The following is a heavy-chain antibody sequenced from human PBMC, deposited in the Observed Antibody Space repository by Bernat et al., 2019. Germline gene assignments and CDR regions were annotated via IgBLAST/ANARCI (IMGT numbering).Heavy chain of an antibody. CDR2: IYLDDDK. D-gene: IGHD3-9*01. V-gene: IGHV2-5*02. Sequence: QITLKEPGPTLVKPTQTLPLTCTFSGFSLSTSGVGVGWIRQPPGKALEWLALIYLDDDKRYSPSLKSRLTITKDTSKNQVVLTMTNMDPVDTATYYCAHSSAWILTGLNWFDPWGQGTLVTVSS. CDR3: AHSSAWILTGLNWFDP. CDR1: GFSLSTSGVG. J-gene: IGHJ5*02.